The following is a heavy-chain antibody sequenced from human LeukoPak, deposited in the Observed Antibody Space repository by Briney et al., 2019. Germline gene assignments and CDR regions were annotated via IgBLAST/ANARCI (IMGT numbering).Heavy chain of an antibody. CDR1: NGSISSYS. Sequence: PSETLSLTCTVSNGSISSYSWTWIRQPPGKGLEWIGLAHYIGSPNYNPSLKSRVTISVDTSNNQFFLRLSSVTAAGTAVYYCARATGSYSYMDVWGKGTTVTVSS. CDR3: ARATGSYSYMDV. J-gene: IGHJ6*03. V-gene: IGHV4-59*01. CDR2: AHYIGSP. D-gene: IGHD1-26*01.